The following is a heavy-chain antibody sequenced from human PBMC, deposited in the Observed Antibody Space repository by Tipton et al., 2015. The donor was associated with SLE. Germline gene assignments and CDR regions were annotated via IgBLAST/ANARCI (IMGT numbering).Heavy chain of an antibody. CDR2: IGRKPYGGTA. CDR3: ARESTTWEGFFGY. Sequence: SLRLSCTASGFTFGGHAMSWFRQAPGKGLEWVGFIGRKPYGGTAEYAASVKGRFTISRDDSRAIAYLQMNSLRAEDTAVYYCARESTTWEGFFGYWGQGTLVAVSS. J-gene: IGHJ4*02. V-gene: IGHV3-49*03. CDR1: GFTFGGHA. D-gene: IGHD1-1*01.